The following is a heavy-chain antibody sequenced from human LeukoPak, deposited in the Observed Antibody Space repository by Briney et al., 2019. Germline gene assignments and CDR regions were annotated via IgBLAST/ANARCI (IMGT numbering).Heavy chain of an antibody. CDR1: GFTFSRSA. CDR2: LSGSGGHT. Sequence: GESQRLSCVGSGFTFSRSAMSWVRLAPGKGREWVSGLSGSGGHTYYTDSVKGRFTISRDNYKTTVSLQMTSLTTDDTAVYYCAKEGRLTVAAVVVENYFDFWGQGTPVIVSA. D-gene: IGHD3-22*01. V-gene: IGHV3-23*01. CDR3: AKEGRLTVAAVVVENYFDF. J-gene: IGHJ4*02.